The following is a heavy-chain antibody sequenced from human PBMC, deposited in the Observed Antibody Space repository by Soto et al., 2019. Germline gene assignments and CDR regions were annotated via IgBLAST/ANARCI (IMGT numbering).Heavy chain of an antibody. D-gene: IGHD2-15*01. CDR1: GESISSGDHY. CDR3: ARDAGYCNSVSCYPYNMDV. V-gene: IGHV4-30-4*01. CDR2: IYYSGNT. J-gene: IGHJ6*02. Sequence: PSETLSLTCTVSGESISSGDHYWSWVRQSPGEGLEWIGFIYYSGNTYYNPSLKSRVSMSVDTSNNQFSRKLNSVTAADTAVYYCARDAGYCNSVSCYPYNMDVWGQGTTVTVSS.